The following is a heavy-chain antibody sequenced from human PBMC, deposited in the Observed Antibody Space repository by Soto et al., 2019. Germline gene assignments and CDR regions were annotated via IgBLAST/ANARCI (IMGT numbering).Heavy chain of an antibody. CDR3: ARQHSGSYYFDY. CDR1: GFSFRDYW. CDR2: MNQAGSGK. Sequence: EVQLVESGGGLVRPGGSLRLSCGASGFSFRDYWMTWVRQAPGKGLEWVANMNQAGSGKNYVDSVKGRFIISRDNAQNSLYLQTDSLRAEDTAVYYCARQHSGSYYFDYWGLGTLVTVSS. D-gene: IGHD1-26*01. J-gene: IGHJ4*02. V-gene: IGHV3-7*05.